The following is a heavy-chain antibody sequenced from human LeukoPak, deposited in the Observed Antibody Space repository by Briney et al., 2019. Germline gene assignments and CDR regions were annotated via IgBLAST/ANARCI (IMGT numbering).Heavy chain of an antibody. Sequence: PGRSLRPSCAASGFTFSSYGMHWVRQAPGKGLEWVAVIWYDGNNKYYADSVKGRFTISRDNSKNTLYLQMNSLRAEDTAVYYCARSTSSEYDIYHFDYWGQGTLVTVSS. CDR1: GFTFSSYG. D-gene: IGHD3-9*01. J-gene: IGHJ4*02. V-gene: IGHV3-33*01. CDR2: IWYDGNNK. CDR3: ARSTSSEYDIYHFDY.